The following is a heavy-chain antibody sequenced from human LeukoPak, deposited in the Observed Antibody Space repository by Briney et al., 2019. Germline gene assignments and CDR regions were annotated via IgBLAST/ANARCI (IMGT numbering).Heavy chain of an antibody. Sequence: SETLSLTCTVSGGSISSGDYYWSWIRQPPGKGLEWIGYIYYSGSTYYNPSLKSRVTTSVDTSKNQFSLKLSSVTAADTAVYYCARDFTDYYGMDVWGQGTTVTVSS. V-gene: IGHV4-30-4*01. CDR3: ARDFTDYYGMDV. CDR2: IYYSGST. J-gene: IGHJ6*02. CDR1: GGSISSGDYY.